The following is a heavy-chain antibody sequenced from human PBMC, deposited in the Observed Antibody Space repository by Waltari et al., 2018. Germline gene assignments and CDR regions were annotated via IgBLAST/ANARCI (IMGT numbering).Heavy chain of an antibody. CDR3: AKGPFCSSTSCYTVGVFDY. CDR1: EFTFSSYA. CDR2: ISGSGGNT. V-gene: IGHV3-23*01. J-gene: IGHJ4*02. Sequence: EVQLLESGGGLVQPGGSLRLSCAASEFTFSSYAMSWVRQAPGKGLEWVSSISGSGGNTYYADSVKGRFTISRDNSKNTLHLQMNSLRAEDTAIYYCAKGPFCSSTSCYTVGVFDYWGQGTLVTVSS. D-gene: IGHD2-2*02.